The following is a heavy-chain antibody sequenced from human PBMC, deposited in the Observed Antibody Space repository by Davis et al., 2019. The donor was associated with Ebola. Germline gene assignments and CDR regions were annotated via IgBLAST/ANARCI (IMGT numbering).Heavy chain of an antibody. D-gene: IGHD4-11*01. CDR3: ARGTTVTTVLYYYYGMDV. V-gene: IGHV1-18*04. J-gene: IGHJ6*04. CDR2: ISAYNGNT. CDR1: GYTFTSYG. Sequence: ASVKVSCKASGYTFTSYGISWVRQAPGQGLEWMGWISAYNGNTNYAQKLQGRVTMTTDTSTSTAYMELRSLRSEDTAVYYCARGTTVTTVLYYYYGMDVWGKGTTVTVSS.